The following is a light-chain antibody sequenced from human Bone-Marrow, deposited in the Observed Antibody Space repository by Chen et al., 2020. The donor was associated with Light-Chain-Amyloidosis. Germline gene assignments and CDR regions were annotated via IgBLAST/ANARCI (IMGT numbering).Light chain of an antibody. Sequence: QSALTPPASVSGSPGQSITISCTGTSSDVGGYNYVSWYQQPPGKAPKLMIYDVSNRPSGVSNRFSGSKAGNTASLTISGLQAEDEADYYCSSYTSSSTLVFGTGTKVTVL. CDR1: SSDVGGYNY. CDR2: DVS. J-gene: IGLJ1*01. CDR3: SSYTSSSTLV. V-gene: IGLV2-14*03.